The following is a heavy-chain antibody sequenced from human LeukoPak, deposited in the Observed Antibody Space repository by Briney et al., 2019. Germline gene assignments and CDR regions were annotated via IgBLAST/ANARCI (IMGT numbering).Heavy chain of an antibody. D-gene: IGHD3-10*01. CDR2: ISPNSGAT. CDR1: GYTFTAYY. J-gene: IGHJ4*02. V-gene: IGHV1-2*02. Sequence: ASVTVSCKTSGYTFTAYYIHWVRQAPGQGLEWMGCISPNSGATKFAQKFHVRVTMTRDTSTSTAYMEMTRLRSDDTAVYYCARAQGFGELMSNFWGQGTLVTVSS. CDR3: ARAQGFGELMSNF.